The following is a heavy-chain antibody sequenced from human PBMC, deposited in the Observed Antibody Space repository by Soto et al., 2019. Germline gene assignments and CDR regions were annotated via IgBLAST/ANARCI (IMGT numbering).Heavy chain of an antibody. J-gene: IGHJ6*02. CDR2: IYPGDSDT. CDR1: VYIFSTYW. CDR3: ARYYDFWSGPRYFGMDV. D-gene: IGHD3-3*01. Sequence: GESLKSSGKGSVYIFSTYWIGWVRQMPGKGLEWMGVIYPGDSDTRYSPSFQGQVTISADKSMTTAYLQWNTLKASDTATYYCARYYDFWSGPRYFGMDVWGRGTTVTVSS. V-gene: IGHV5-51*01.